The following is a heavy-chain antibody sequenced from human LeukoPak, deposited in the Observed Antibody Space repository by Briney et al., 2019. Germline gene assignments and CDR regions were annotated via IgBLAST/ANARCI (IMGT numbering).Heavy chain of an antibody. D-gene: IGHD6-13*01. J-gene: IGHJ3*02. CDR3: ARDGTRFSSSWYGTGAFDI. CDR1: GDSVSSNSAA. Sequence: SQTLSLTCAISGDSVSSNSAAWNWIRQSPSRGLEWLGRTYYRSKGYNDYAVSVKSRITINPDTSKNQFSLQLNSVTPEDTAVYYCARDGTRFSSSWYGTGAFDIWGQGTMVTVSS. V-gene: IGHV6-1*01. CDR2: TYYRSKGYN.